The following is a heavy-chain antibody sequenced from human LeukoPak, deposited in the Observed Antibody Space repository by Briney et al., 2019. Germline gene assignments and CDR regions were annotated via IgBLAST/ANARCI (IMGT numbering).Heavy chain of an antibody. CDR2: IIPIFGTA. D-gene: IGHD3-9*01. J-gene: IGHJ4*02. CDR1: GGTFISYA. V-gene: IGHV1-69*05. CDR3: ATPPVVYYDILTGYFPLDY. Sequence: SVRVSCKASGGTFISYAISWVRQAPGQGVEWMGGIIPIFGTANYAQKFQGRVTITTDESTSTAYMELSSLRSEDTAVYYCATPPVVYYDILTGYFPLDYWGQGTLVTVSS.